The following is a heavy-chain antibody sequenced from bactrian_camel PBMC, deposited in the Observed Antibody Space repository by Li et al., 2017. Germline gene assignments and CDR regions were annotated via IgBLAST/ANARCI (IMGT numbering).Heavy chain of an antibody. Sequence: VQLVESGGGSVQAGGSLRLSCVASGSAYSRYCMGWFRQAPGKGFEWVSMISGLSGATNYATSVTGRFTISRDNAKNTMRLQMNNVKLEDTATYYCAAAIPGGQWWMCGNIQAEFDYWGQGTQVTVS. CDR2: ISGLSGAT. J-gene: IGHJ4*01. V-gene: IGHV3S40*01. D-gene: IGHD2*01. CDR3: AAAIPGGQWWMCGNIQAEFDY. CDR1: GSAYSRYC.